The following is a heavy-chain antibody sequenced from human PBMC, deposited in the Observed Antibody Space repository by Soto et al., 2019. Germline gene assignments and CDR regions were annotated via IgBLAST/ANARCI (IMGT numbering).Heavy chain of an antibody. V-gene: IGHV4-39*01. J-gene: IGHJ4*02. D-gene: IGHD3-9*01. CDR3: ATTPGLRYFDWLTRDY. CDR2: IYYSGST. CDR1: GGSISSSSYY. Sequence: SETLSLTCTVSGGSISSSSYYWGWIRQPPGKGLEWIGSIYYSGSTYYNPSLKSRVTISVDTSKNQFSLKLSSVTAADTAVYYCATTPGLRYFDWLTRDYWGQGTLVTVSS.